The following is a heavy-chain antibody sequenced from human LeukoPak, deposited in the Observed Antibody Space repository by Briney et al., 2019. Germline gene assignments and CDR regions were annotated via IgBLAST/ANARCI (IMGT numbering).Heavy chain of an antibody. D-gene: IGHD2-15*01. CDR1: GFSFSFYG. J-gene: IGHJ4*02. CDR3: AKGLVADKEDPTDY. Sequence: GGSLRLSCAASGFSFSFYGMNWVRQAPGKGPVWVSRIKTDGGIADYADSVKGRFSISRDNAKNTLYLKMNSLRAEDTAVYHCAKGLVADKEDPTDYWGQGTLVTVSS. V-gene: IGHV3-74*01. CDR2: IKTDGGIA.